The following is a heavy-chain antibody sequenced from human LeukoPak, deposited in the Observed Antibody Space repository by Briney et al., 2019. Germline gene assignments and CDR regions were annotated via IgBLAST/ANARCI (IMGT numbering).Heavy chain of an antibody. D-gene: IGHD6-19*01. CDR2: INHSGST. CDR3: ARASGLMDSSGLFAFDY. V-gene: IGHV4-34*01. CDR1: GGSFSGYY. Sequence: SETLSLTCAVYGGSFSGYYWSWIRQPPGEGLEWIGEINHSGSTNYNPSLKSRVTISVDTSKNQFSLKLSSVTAADTAVYYCARASGLMDSSGLFAFDYWGQGTLVTVSS. J-gene: IGHJ4*02.